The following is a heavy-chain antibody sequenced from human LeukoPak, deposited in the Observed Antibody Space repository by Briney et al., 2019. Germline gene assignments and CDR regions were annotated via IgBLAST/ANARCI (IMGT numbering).Heavy chain of an antibody. D-gene: IGHD6-6*01. CDR1: GFTFSRYW. Sequence: PGGSLRLSCAASGFTFSRYWMNWVRQAPGKGLEWVASINQDESAKFYVDSVKGRFTISRDNAKNSLFLQMNSLRAEDTAFYYCAKSGGYTTSSDFDYWGQGTLVTVSS. V-gene: IGHV3-7*01. CDR2: INQDESAK. CDR3: AKSGGYTTSSDFDY. J-gene: IGHJ4*02.